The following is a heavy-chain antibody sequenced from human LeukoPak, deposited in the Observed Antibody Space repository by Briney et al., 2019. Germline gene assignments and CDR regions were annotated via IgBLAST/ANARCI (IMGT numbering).Heavy chain of an antibody. V-gene: IGHV3-23*01. CDR1: GFTFSSYA. Sequence: GGSLRLSCAASGFTFSSYAMSWVRQAPGKGLEWVSAISGSGGSTYYADSVKGRFTISRDNSKNTVYLQMNSLRAEDTAVYYCAKVHLTYYYDSSGYGFQDYWGQGTLVTVSS. D-gene: IGHD3-22*01. CDR3: AKVHLTYYYDSSGYGFQDY. J-gene: IGHJ4*02. CDR2: ISGSGGST.